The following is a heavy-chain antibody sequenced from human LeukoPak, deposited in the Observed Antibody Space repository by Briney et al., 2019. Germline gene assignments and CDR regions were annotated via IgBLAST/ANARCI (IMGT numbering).Heavy chain of an antibody. CDR2: IYYSGST. V-gene: IGHV4-31*03. D-gene: IGHD6-13*01. CDR3: ARVPDGYSCSATAFDI. CDR1: GGSISSGGYY. J-gene: IGHJ3*02. Sequence: SETLSLTCTVSGGSISSGGYYWSWIRQHPGKGLEWIGYIYYSGSTYYNPSLKSRVTISVDTSKNQFSLKLSSVTAADTAVYYCARVPDGYSCSATAFDIWGQGTMVTVSS.